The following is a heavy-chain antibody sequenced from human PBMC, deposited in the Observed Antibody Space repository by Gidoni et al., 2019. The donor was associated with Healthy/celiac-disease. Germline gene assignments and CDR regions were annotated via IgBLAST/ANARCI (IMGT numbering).Heavy chain of an antibody. CDR3: ASGFRPVVLSGYDPYYYYGMDV. D-gene: IGHD5-12*01. CDR2: IIPIFGTA. V-gene: IGHV1-69*01. CDR1: GGTFSSYA. J-gene: IGHJ6*02. Sequence: GGTFSSYAISWVRQAPGQGLEWMGGIIPIFGTANYAQKFQGRVTITADESTSTAYMELSSLRSEDTAVYYCASGFRPVVLSGYDPYYYYGMDVWGQGTTVTVSS.